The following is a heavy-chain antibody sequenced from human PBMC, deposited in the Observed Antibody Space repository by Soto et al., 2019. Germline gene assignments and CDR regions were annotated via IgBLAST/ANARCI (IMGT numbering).Heavy chain of an antibody. J-gene: IGHJ6*02. CDR2: INPSGGST. CDR3: ARDFLVRGTTYGMDV. CDR1: GYTFTSYY. D-gene: IGHD3-10*01. V-gene: IGHV1-46*01. Sequence: GASVKVSCKASGYTFTSYYMHWVRQAPGQGLEWMGIINPSGGSTSYAQKFQGRVTMTRDTSTSTVYMELSSLRSEDTAVYYCARDFLVRGTTYGMDVWGQGTTVTVSS.